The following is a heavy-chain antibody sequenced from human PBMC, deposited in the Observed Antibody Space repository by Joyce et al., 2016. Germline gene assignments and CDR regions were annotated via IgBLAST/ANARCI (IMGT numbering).Heavy chain of an antibody. CDR1: GYSFTSHG. D-gene: IGHD3-10*02. CDR2: IDPGDSYT. CDR3: ARHVTDWFDP. Sequence: EVQLVQSGAEVKKPGESLRISCKGSGYSFTSHGISWVRQMPGKGLEWMGRIDPGDSYTDYSPSFEGHDTISVDKTLSAAYLQWSSPRASDTAIYYCARHVTDWFDPWGQGTLVTVSS. J-gene: IGHJ5*02. V-gene: IGHV5-10-1*03.